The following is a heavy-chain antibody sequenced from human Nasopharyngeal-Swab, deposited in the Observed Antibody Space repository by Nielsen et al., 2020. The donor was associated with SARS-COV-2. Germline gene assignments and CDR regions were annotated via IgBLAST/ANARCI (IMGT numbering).Heavy chain of an antibody. CDR1: GFTFSYYW. D-gene: IGHD1-14*01. Sequence: GESLKISCAASGFTFSYYWMSWVRQAPGKGLEWVANIKQDGSEKYYVDSVKGRFTISRDNAKNSLYLQMNSLRAEDTAVYYCARDRWEPGMNKKDDAFGIWGQGTMVTVSS. J-gene: IGHJ3*02. CDR3: ARDRWEPGMNKKDDAFGI. CDR2: IKQDGSEK. V-gene: IGHV3-7*01.